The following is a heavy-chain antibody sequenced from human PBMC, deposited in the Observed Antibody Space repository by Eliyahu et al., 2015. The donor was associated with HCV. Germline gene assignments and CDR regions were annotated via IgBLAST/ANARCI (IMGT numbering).Heavy chain of an antibody. CDR1: GFTFSSYS. CDR3: ARDSGGYCSSTSCHYVY. J-gene: IGHJ4*02. CDR2: ISSSSSTI. Sequence: EVQLVESGGGLVQPGGSLRLSCAASGFTFSSYSMNWVRQAPGKGLEWVSYISSSSSTIYYADSVKGRFTISRDNAKNSLYLQMNSLRAEDTAVYYCARDSGGYCSSTSCHYVYWGQGTLVTVSS. V-gene: IGHV3-48*01. D-gene: IGHD2-2*01.